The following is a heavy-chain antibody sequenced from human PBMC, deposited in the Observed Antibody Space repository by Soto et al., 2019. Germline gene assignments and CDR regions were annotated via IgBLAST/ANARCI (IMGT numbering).Heavy chain of an antibody. V-gene: IGHV1-69*01. J-gene: IGHJ3*02. Sequence: QVQLVQSGAEVKKPGSSVKVSCKASGGTFSSLGISWVRQGPRQGLEWLGGFIPMFGTANYPQKFQDRVTLSANDSTSTAYMELSSLTSEDTAVYFCARDRSGPGNWNYDTFDIWGQGTMVTVSS. CDR3: ARDRSGPGNWNYDTFDI. CDR2: FIPMFGTA. D-gene: IGHD1-7*01. CDR1: GGTFSSLG.